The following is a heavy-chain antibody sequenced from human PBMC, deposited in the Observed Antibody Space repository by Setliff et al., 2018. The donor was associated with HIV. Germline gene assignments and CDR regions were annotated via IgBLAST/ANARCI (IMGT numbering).Heavy chain of an antibody. D-gene: IGHD6-13*01. J-gene: IGHJ3*02. CDR1: GGSISSSSYY. Sequence: SETLSLTCTVSGGSISSSSYYWGWIRQPPGKGLEWIGSIYHSGSTYYNPSLKSRVTISVDTSKNQFSPKLSSVTAADTAVYYCARSDSGYRSSWAPFDIWGQGTMVTVSS. V-gene: IGHV4-39*07. CDR3: ARSDSGYRSSWAPFDI. CDR2: IYHSGST.